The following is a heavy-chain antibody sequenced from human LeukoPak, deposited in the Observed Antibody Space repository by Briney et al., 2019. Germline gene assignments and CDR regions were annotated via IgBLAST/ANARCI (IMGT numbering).Heavy chain of an antibody. CDR3: AVSGCSSTSCYPRGFDP. CDR1: GGSFSGYY. V-gene: IGHV4-34*01. Sequence: SETLSLTCAVYGGSFSGYYWSWIRQPPGKGLEWIGEINHSGSTNYNPSLKSRVTISVDTSKNQFSLKLSSVTAADTAVYYCAVSGCSSTSCYPRGFDPWGQGTLVTVSS. J-gene: IGHJ5*02. CDR2: INHSGST. D-gene: IGHD2-2*01.